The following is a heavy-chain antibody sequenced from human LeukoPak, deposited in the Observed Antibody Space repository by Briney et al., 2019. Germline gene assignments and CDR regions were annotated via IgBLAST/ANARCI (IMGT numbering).Heavy chain of an antibody. CDR2: ISWNSGSI. CDR3: AKDIRRIVLPDAFDI. CDR1: GFTFDDYA. V-gene: IGHV3-9*01. D-gene: IGHD3-10*01. J-gene: IGHJ3*02. Sequence: PGRSLRLSCAASGFTFDDYAMHWVRRAPGKGLEWVSGISWNSGSIGYADSVKGRFTISRDNAKNSLYLQMNSLRAEDTPLYYCAKDIRRIVLPDAFDIWGQGTMVTVSS.